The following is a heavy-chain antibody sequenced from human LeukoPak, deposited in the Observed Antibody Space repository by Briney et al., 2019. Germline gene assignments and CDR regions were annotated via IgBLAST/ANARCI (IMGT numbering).Heavy chain of an antibody. D-gene: IGHD5-12*01. CDR3: ATPDIVATISTPSLDY. Sequence: GGSLRLSCVASGFTFSTYAMHWVRQAPGKGLEWVAVISYDGSNKYYTDSVKGRFTISRDNSKNTLYLQMNSLRAEDTAVYYCATPDIVATISTPSLDYWGQGTLVTVSS. CDR1: GFTFSTYA. CDR2: ISYDGSNK. V-gene: IGHV3-30-3*01. J-gene: IGHJ4*02.